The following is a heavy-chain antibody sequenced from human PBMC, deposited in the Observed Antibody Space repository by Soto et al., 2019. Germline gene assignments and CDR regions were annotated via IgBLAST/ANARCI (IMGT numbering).Heavy chain of an antibody. J-gene: IGHJ4*02. V-gene: IGHV4-34*01. CDR3: ARGLAVAGPFDY. D-gene: IGHD6-19*01. CDR1: GGSFSGYY. Sequence: QVQLQQWGAGLLKPSETLSLTCAVYGGSFSGYYWSWIRQPPGKGLEWIGEINHSGSPNYTPSLKSRVTISVDTSKNQFSLKLSSVTDADTAVYYCARGLAVAGPFDYWGQGTLVTVSS. CDR2: INHSGSP.